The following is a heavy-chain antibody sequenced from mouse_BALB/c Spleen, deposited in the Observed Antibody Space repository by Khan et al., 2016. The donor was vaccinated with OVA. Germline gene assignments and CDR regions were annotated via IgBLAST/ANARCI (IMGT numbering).Heavy chain of an antibody. V-gene: IGHV1-76*01. Sequence: QVQRQQSGVELARPGASVKLSCKASGYIFTDYYINWVKQRTGQGLEWIGEIYPGSRNFYYHEQFKGKATLTADKSSSTAYMQLSSLTSEDSAVYYCARNYGHDNYFDDWGQGTTLTVSS. CDR1: GYIFTDYY. D-gene: IGHD2-2*01. J-gene: IGHJ2*01. CDR2: IYPGSRNF. CDR3: ARNYGHDNYFDD.